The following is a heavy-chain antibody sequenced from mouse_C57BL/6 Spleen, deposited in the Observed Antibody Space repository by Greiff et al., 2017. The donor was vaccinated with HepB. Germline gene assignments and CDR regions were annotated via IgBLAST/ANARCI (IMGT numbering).Heavy chain of an antibody. Sequence: EVQLQQSGPELVKPGASVKISCKASGYTFTDYYMNWVKQSHGKSLEWIGDINPNNGGTSYKQKFKGKATLTVDKSSSTAYMELRSLTSEDSAVYYCARGRLPWFAYWGQGTLVTVSA. J-gene: IGHJ3*01. V-gene: IGHV1-26*01. CDR3: ARGRLPWFAY. CDR1: GYTFTDYY. CDR2: INPNNGGT.